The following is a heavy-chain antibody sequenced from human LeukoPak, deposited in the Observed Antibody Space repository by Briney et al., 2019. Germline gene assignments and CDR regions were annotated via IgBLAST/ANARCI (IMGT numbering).Heavy chain of an antibody. CDR2: INSDGSTT. CDR1: GFTFSNYW. V-gene: IGHV3-74*01. J-gene: IGHJ6*02. Sequence: GGSLRLSCAASGFTFSNYWMHWVRQAPGKGLVWVSRINSDGSTTSYADSVKGRFTISRDNAKNTLNLQMNSLRAEDTAVYYCARGNYYGMDVWGQGTTVTVSS. CDR3: ARGNYYGMDV.